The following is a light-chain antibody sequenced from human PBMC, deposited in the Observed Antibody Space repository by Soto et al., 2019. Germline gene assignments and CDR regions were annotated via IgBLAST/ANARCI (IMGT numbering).Light chain of an antibody. Sequence: QSVLAQPRSVSGSPGQSVTISCTGTSSDVGGYNYVSWYQQHPGKAPKLVIYGVSKRPSGVPDRFSGSKSGNTASLTVSGLQAEDEADYSCCSYAGTYTQWVFGGGTKVTVL. CDR1: SSDVGGYNY. CDR2: GVS. V-gene: IGLV2-11*01. CDR3: CSYAGTYTQWV. J-gene: IGLJ3*02.